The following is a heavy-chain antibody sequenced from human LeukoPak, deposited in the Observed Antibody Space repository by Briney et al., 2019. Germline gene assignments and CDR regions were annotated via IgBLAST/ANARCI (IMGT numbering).Heavy chain of an antibody. Sequence: GGSLRLSCAASGFTFDDHAMHWVRQAPGKGLEWVSGISWNSGSIGYADSVKGRFTISRDNAKNSLYLQMNSLRAEDTALYYCAKDISIAVAGTWVDYWGQGTLVTVSS. CDR3: AKDISIAVAGTWVDY. J-gene: IGHJ4*02. CDR1: GFTFDDHA. V-gene: IGHV3-9*01. CDR2: ISWNSGSI. D-gene: IGHD6-19*01.